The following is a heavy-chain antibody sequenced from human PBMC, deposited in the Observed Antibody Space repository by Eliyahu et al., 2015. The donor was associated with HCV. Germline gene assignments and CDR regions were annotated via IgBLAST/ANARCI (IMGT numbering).Heavy chain of an antibody. CDR3: AIDTGGIAAAGKIY. CDR2: ISGSGGST. CDR1: GFTFSNYA. J-gene: IGHJ4*02. V-gene: IGHV3-23*01. Sequence: EVQLLESGGGLVQPGGSLXLSCXASGFTFSNYAMSWVRQAPGKGLEWVSAISGSGGSTYYADSVKGRFTISRDNSKNTLYLQMNSLRAEDTAVYYCAIDTGGIAAAGKIYWGQGTLVTVSS. D-gene: IGHD6-13*01.